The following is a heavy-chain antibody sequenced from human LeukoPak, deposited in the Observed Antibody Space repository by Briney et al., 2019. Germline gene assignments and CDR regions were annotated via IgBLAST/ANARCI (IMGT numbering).Heavy chain of an antibody. J-gene: IGHJ4*02. CDR1: GYTFTGYY. D-gene: IGHD6-19*01. CDR3: AREEWVAVAGPFDY. Sequence: ASVKVSCKAPGYTFTGYYMHWVRQAPGQGLEWMGWINPNSGGTNYAQKFQGRVTMTRDTSISTAYMELSRLRSDDTAVYYCAREEWVAVAGPFDYWGQGTLVTVSS. CDR2: INPNSGGT. V-gene: IGHV1-2*02.